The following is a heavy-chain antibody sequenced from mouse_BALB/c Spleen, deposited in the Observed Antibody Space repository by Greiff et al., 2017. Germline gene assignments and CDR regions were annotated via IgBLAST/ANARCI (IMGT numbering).Heavy chain of an antibody. D-gene: IGHD1-2*01. CDR2: INPYNDGT. Sequence: EVQLQQSGPELVKPGASVKMSCKASGYTFTSYVMHWVKQKPGQGLEWIGYINPYNDGTKYNEKFKGKARLTSTKSSSTAYMELSSLTSEDAAVYYCARDITTATYFDVWGAGTTVTVSS. V-gene: IGHV1-14*01. CDR1: GYTFTSYV. CDR3: ARDITTATYFDV. J-gene: IGHJ1*01.